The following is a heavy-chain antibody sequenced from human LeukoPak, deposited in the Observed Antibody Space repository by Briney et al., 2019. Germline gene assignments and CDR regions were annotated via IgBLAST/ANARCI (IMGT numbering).Heavy chain of an antibody. CDR2: ISSSSSYI. J-gene: IGHJ5*02. Sequence: AGTLRLSRAASGFTLSIYSMNWVRQAPGKGLEWVSSISSSSSYIYYADSVKGRFTISRDSAKNSPYLQMNSLRAEDTAVYYCARGGAVAGTEESWFDPWGQGTLVTVSS. D-gene: IGHD6-19*01. CDR3: ARGGAVAGTEESWFDP. CDR1: GFTLSIYS. V-gene: IGHV3-21*01.